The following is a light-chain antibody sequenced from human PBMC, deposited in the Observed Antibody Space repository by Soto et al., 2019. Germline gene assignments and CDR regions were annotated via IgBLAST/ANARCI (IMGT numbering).Light chain of an antibody. CDR2: SAS. J-gene: IGKJ1*01. Sequence: ENVLRQSPGTLSLSPRKRAALSCKASQSVYPGCLAWYQQKPGQAPRLLIYSASSRATGIPDRFSGSGSGTDFTLTISRLEPEDFVVYHCQYYGSSPWTFGQGTKVEMK. CDR3: QYYGSSPWT. CDR1: QSVYPGC. V-gene: IGKV3-20*01.